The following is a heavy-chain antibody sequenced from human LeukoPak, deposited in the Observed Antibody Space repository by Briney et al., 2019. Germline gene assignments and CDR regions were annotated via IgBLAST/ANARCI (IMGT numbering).Heavy chain of an antibody. V-gene: IGHV4-59*01. J-gene: IGHJ4*02. Sequence: SETLSLTCTVSGGSISSYYWSWIRQPPGKGLEWIGYIYYSGSTNYNPSLKSRVTISVDTSKNQISLKLSSVTAADTAVYYCAGVRDRSSYFHDLDYWGQGTLVSVST. D-gene: IGHD3-22*01. CDR3: AGVRDRSSYFHDLDY. CDR2: IYYSGST. CDR1: GGSISSYY.